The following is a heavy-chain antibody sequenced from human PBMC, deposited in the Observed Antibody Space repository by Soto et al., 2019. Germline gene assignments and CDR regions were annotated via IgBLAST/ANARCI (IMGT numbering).Heavy chain of an antibody. Sequence: QVQLQESGPGLVKPSQTLSLTCTVSGGSISSGDYYWSWIRQPPGKGLEWIGYIYYSGSTYYNPSLTRRVTISVDTSKNQCSLKLSSVTAADTAVYYCARAYGETAIFPFQHWGQGTLVTVSS. CDR3: ARAYGETAIFPFQH. CDR2: IYYSGST. V-gene: IGHV4-30-4*01. J-gene: IGHJ1*01. CDR1: GGSISSGDYY. D-gene: IGHD2-21*02.